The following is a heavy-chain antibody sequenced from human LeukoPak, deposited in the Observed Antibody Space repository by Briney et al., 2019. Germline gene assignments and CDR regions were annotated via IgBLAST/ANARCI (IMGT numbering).Heavy chain of an antibody. CDR3: TTELYGGPDH. V-gene: IGHV3-15*01. D-gene: IGHD4-23*01. CDR2: IKSKTAGGAT. J-gene: IGHJ4*02. Sequence: GGSLRLSCVASGIDFNVYEMHWVRQAPGKGLEWIGRIKSKTAGGATDYAAPVKGRFTVSRDDSKNTLYLQMTSLKIEDTGVYYCTTELYGGPDHWGQGTLVTVSS. CDR1: GIDFNVYE.